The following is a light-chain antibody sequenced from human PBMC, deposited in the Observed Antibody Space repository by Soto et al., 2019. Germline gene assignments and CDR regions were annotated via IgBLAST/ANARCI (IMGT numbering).Light chain of an antibody. V-gene: IGKV3-20*01. CDR2: DAS. Sequence: EIVLTQSPGTLSLSQGERATLSCRASQSVSSTKLAWYQQKPGKAPKLLIFDASSLESGTPSRFSGRRSGTQFTLTINGLQPDDFATYYCQQYDNYKPLTFGGGTKVDIK. CDR3: QQYDNYKPLT. CDR1: QSVSSTK. J-gene: IGKJ4*01.